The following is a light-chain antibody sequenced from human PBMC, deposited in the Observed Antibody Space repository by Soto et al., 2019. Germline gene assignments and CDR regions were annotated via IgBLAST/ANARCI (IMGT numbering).Light chain of an antibody. J-gene: IGKJ5*01. V-gene: IGKV3-11*01. CDR3: QQRHNWPIT. CDR1: QTIRGL. CDR2: DRS. Sequence: EIVLTQSPATLSLSPGERATLSCRTSQTIRGLLNWYQQRPGQAPRLRIYDRSNRATDIPARFSGSGSGTDFILTISSLDPEDFGVYFCQQRHNWPITFGQGTRLDIK.